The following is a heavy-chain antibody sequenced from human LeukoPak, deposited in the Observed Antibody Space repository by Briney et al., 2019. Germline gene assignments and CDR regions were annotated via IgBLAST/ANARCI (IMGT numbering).Heavy chain of an antibody. CDR2: IRYDGSNK. Sequence: GGSLRLSCAASGFTFSNYGMHWVRQAPGKGLEWVAFIRYDGSNKYYADSVKGRFTISRDNSKNTLYLQMNSLRAEDTAVYYCAKEGIAAAGTGGLDYWGQGTLVTVSS. V-gene: IGHV3-30*02. CDR3: AKEGIAAAGTGGLDY. CDR1: GFTFSNYG. D-gene: IGHD6-13*01. J-gene: IGHJ4*02.